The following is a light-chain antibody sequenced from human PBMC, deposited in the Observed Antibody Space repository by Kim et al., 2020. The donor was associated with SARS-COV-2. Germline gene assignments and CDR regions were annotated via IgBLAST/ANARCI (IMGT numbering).Light chain of an antibody. CDR3: MQALQTPI. CDR1: QSLLHSNGYNY. Sequence: EPASISCRSSQSLLHSNGYNYLDWYLQKPGQSPQLLIYLGSNRASGVPDRFSGSGSGTDFTLKISRVEAEDVGVYYCMQALQTPIFGQGTRLEIK. J-gene: IGKJ5*01. V-gene: IGKV2-28*01. CDR2: LGS.